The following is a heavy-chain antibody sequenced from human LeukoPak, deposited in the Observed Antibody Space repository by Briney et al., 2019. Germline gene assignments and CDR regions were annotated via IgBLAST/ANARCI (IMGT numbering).Heavy chain of an antibody. CDR3: ARGNQKYYDSSGYIDY. D-gene: IGHD3-22*01. Sequence: ASLTLTCTASGCTFSSYGSSWVRQAPGKGLEWMGYICYYSGNKNNAQKVEARYTMTTDTSTSTAYMELRSLRSDDTAVYYCARGNQKYYDSSGYIDYWGQGTLVTVSS. J-gene: IGHJ4*02. V-gene: IGHV1-18*01. CDR1: GCTFSSYG. CDR2: ICYYSGNK.